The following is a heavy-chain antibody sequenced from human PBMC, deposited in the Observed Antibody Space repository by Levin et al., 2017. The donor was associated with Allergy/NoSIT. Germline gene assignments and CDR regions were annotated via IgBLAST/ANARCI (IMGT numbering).Heavy chain of an antibody. D-gene: IGHD3-16*01. J-gene: IGHJ4*02. Sequence: RASVKVSCKASGFAFTRAGVQWVRQARGQRPEWIGWIVVGSGDTDYAPKFRERVTITTDMSTSTAYMELSSLRSEDTAVYYCAALFLGGYFDYWGQGTLVTVSS. CDR1: GFAFTRAG. CDR2: IVVGSGDT. V-gene: IGHV1-58*01. CDR3: AALFLGGYFDY.